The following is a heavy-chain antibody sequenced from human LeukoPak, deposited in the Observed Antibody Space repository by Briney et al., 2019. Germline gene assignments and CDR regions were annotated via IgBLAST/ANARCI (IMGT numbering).Heavy chain of an antibody. Sequence: GASVKVSCKASGYTFTSYDINWVRQATGQGLEWMGWMNPNSGNTGYAQKFQGRVTMTEDTSIDTAYMELSSLRSDDTAVYYCTTYVPYYDSSGYYIHAFYIWGQGTMVTVSS. CDR2: MNPNSGNT. CDR3: TTYVPYYDSSGYYIHAFYI. CDR1: GYTFTSYD. V-gene: IGHV1-8*01. D-gene: IGHD3-22*01. J-gene: IGHJ3*02.